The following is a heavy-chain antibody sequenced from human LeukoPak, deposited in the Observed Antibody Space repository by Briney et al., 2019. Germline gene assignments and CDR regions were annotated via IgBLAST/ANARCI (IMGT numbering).Heavy chain of an antibody. V-gene: IGHV1-24*01. CDR1: EYRFTGYY. CDR3: ATSMWFGELSVFDY. CDR2: FDPEDGET. J-gene: IGHJ4*02. Sequence: ASVKVSCKASEYRFTGYYIHWVRQAPGKGLEWMGGFDPEDGETIYAQKFQGRVTMTEDTSTDTAYMELSSLRSEDTAVYYCATSMWFGELSVFDYWGQGTLVTVSS. D-gene: IGHD3-10*01.